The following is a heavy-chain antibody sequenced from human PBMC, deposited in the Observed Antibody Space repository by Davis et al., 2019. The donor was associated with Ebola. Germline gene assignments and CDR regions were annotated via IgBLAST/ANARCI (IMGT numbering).Heavy chain of an antibody. CDR3: GRGGGNKGVDY. D-gene: IGHD2/OR15-2a*01. J-gene: IGHJ4*02. CDR1: GFLFVDYA. Sequence: GESLKISCSTSGFLFVDYAMSWVRHIPGKGLEWVSFISSSSNYIYYADSVKGRFTVSRDNAKNSLYLQMNSLRTEDKAVYHCGRGGGNKGVDYWGPGTLVTVSS. CDR2: ISSSSNYI. V-gene: IGHV3-21*01.